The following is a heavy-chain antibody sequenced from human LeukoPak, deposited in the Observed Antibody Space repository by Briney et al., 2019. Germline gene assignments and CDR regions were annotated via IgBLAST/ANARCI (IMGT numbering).Heavy chain of an antibody. V-gene: IGHV4-59*08. CDR2: IYYSGST. D-gene: IGHD4-11*01. CDR1: GGSISSYY. J-gene: IGHJ4*02. Sequence: SETLSLTRTVSGGSISSYYWSWIRQPPGKGLEWIGYIYYSGSTNYNPSLKSRVTISVDTSKNQFSLKLSSVTAADTAVYYCARHSYDYSNYFDYWGQGTLVTVSS. CDR3: ARHSYDYSNYFDY.